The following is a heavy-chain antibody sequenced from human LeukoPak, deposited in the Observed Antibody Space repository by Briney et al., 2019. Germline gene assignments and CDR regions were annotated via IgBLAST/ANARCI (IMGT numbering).Heavy chain of an antibody. Sequence: GGSLRLSCAVSGFTFSSYSINWVRQAPGKGLEGVSYINGGSSAIWYADSVKGRFTISRDNAKNSLYLQMNSLRGEDTAMYYCARDRDWGFDYWGQGALVTVSS. CDR2: INGGSSAI. CDR3: ARDRDWGFDY. V-gene: IGHV3-48*01. J-gene: IGHJ4*02. D-gene: IGHD7-27*01. CDR1: GFTFSSYS.